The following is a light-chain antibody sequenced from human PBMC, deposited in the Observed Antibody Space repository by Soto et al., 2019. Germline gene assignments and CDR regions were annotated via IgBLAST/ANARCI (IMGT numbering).Light chain of an antibody. CDR1: QSVSSN. CDR3: QQHNNWPRT. V-gene: IGKV3-15*01. J-gene: IGKJ1*01. CDR2: SAS. Sequence: EIVMTQSPATLSVSPGERATLSCRARQSVSSNLAWYQQKPGQAPRLLIYSASTRATGIPARFSGSGSGTEFTLIISSLQSEDFAVYYCQQHNNWPRTFGQGTKVEIK.